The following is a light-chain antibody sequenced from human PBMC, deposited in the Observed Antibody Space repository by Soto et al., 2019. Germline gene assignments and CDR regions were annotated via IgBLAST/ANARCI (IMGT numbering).Light chain of an antibody. J-gene: IGKJ4*01. CDR2: GAS. V-gene: IGKV3D-20*02. CDR3: QHRSNWPLT. Sequence: EIVLTQSPGTLSLSPGERATLSFMASQSVSNNYLAWYQQKPGQAPRLLIYGASNRATGIPDRFSGSGSGTDFTLTITSLEPEDFAVYYCQHRSNWPLTFGGGTKVDIK. CDR1: QSVSNNY.